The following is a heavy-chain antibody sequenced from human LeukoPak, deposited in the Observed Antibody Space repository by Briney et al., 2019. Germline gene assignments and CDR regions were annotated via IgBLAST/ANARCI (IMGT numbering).Heavy chain of an antibody. Sequence: GGSLRLSCAASGFTFTSYWMSWMRQAPGKGLQWVANIKHDGSEQYYVDSVKGRFTISRDNAKNSLFLQMNSLGVKDTAVYYCKSGGAAPGSFDYWGQGALVTVSS. CDR1: GFTFTSYW. V-gene: IGHV3-7*01. CDR3: KSGGAAPGSFDY. CDR2: IKHDGSEQ. J-gene: IGHJ4*02. D-gene: IGHD1-26*01.